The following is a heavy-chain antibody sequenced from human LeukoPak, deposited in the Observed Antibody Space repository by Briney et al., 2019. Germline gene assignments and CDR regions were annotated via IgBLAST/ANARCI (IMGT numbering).Heavy chain of an antibody. CDR1: GGSFSGCY. CDR3: ARGLYSGYADY. J-gene: IGHJ4*02. V-gene: IGHV4-34*01. D-gene: IGHD5-12*01. CDR2: INHSGST. Sequence: SETLSLTCAIYGGSFSGCYWSWIREPPGKGLEWIGEINHSGSTNYNPSLKSRVTISVDTSKNQFSLKLSSVTAADTAVYYCARGLYSGYADYWGQGTLVTVSS.